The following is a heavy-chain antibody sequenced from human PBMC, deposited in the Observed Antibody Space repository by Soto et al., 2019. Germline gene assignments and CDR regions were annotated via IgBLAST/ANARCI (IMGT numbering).Heavy chain of an antibody. Sequence: LSLTCTVSGGSISSGGYYWNWIRQHPGKGLERIGYIYYSGSTSYNPSLKSRVIISVDTSKNQFSLKLSSVTAADTAVYYCASGGSDYDSSGRPSFYFDYWGQGTLVTVSS. CDR1: GGSISSGGYY. D-gene: IGHD3-22*01. CDR3: ASGGSDYDSSGRPSFYFDY. V-gene: IGHV4-31*03. CDR2: IYYSGST. J-gene: IGHJ4*02.